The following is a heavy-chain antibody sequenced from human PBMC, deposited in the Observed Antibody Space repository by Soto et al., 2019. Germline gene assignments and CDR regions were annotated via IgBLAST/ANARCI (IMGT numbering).Heavy chain of an antibody. D-gene: IGHD3-10*01. V-gene: IGHV3-7*01. CDR2: IKQDGSEK. CDR1: GFTFSNYW. Sequence: LRLSCAVSGFTFSNYWMSWVRQAPGKGLEWVANIKQDGSEKYYVDSVKGRSTISRDNAKNSLYLQMNSLGAEDTAVYFCASGLWTFQHWGQGTLVTVSS. CDR3: ASGLWTFQH. J-gene: IGHJ1*01.